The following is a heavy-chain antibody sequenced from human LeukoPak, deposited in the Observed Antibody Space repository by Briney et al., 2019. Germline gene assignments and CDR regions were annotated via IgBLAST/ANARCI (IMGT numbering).Heavy chain of an antibody. J-gene: IGHJ6*03. Sequence: GGSLRLSCAASGFTFSSYTMNWVRQPPGKGLEWVSHISTSSTTIYYADSVKGRFTISRDNAKNSLYLQMNSLRADDTAVYYCARFAAGGSYYYYMDVWGKGTTVTVSS. V-gene: IGHV3-48*01. CDR1: GFTFSSYT. CDR3: ARFAAGGSYYYYMDV. D-gene: IGHD6-25*01. CDR2: ISTSSTTI.